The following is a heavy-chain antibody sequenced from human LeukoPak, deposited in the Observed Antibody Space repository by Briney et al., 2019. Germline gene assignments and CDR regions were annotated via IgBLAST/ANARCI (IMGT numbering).Heavy chain of an antibody. CDR3: ARGRSGMITFGGVIVYDY. CDR1: GYTFTSYD. D-gene: IGHD3-16*02. Sequence: ASVKVSCKASGYTFTSYDINWVRQATGQGLEWMGWMNPNSGNTGYAQKFQGRVTMIRNTSISTAYMELSSLRSEDTAVYYCARGRSGMITFGGVIVYDYWGQGTLVTVSS. V-gene: IGHV1-8*01. CDR2: MNPNSGNT. J-gene: IGHJ4*02.